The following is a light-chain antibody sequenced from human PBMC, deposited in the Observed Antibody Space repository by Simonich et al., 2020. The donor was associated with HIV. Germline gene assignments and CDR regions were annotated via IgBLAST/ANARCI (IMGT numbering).Light chain of an antibody. CDR3: QQYNNWPLF. CDR2: GAS. Sequence: EIVMTQSPATLSVSPGERATLSCRASQSVSSNLAWYQQKPGQAPRLLIYGASTRATGIPARFSGSGSGTEFTLTISSMQSEDFAVYYCQQYNNWPLFFGQGTKLEMK. J-gene: IGKJ2*01. V-gene: IGKV3-15*01. CDR1: QSVSSN.